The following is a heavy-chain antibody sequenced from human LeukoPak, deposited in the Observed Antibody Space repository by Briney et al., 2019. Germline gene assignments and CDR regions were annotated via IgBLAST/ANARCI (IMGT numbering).Heavy chain of an antibody. J-gene: IGHJ4*02. D-gene: IGHD3-10*01. V-gene: IGHV1-46*01. CDR1: GYTFTSYY. CDR2: INPRGGSA. Sequence: ASVKVSCKASGYTFTSYYMHWVRQAPGQGPEWMGIINPRGGSASSAQKSQGRVTLTRDTSTSTFYMELSSLRSQDTAVYYCARDYHGSGSLTTFDYWGLGTLVTVSS. CDR3: ARDYHGSGSLTTFDY.